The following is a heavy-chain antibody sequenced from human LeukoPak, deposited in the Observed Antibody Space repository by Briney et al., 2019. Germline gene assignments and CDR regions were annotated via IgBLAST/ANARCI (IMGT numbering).Heavy chain of an antibody. CDR2: IYYSGST. Sequence: SETLSLTCTVSGGSISSYYWSWIRQPPGKGLEWIGYIYYSGSTNYIPSLKSRVTISVDTSKNQFSLKLSSVTAADTAVYYCARARRVAAILSWGQGTLVTVSS. J-gene: IGHJ4*02. D-gene: IGHD2-15*01. CDR3: ARARRVAAILS. V-gene: IGHV4-59*01. CDR1: GGSISSYY.